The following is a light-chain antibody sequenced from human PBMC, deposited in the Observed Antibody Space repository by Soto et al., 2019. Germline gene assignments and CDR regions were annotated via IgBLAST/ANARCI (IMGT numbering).Light chain of an antibody. CDR2: ADI. CDR3: PSFDSSLSGAL. Sequence: QSVLTQPPSVSGAPGQTVTISCTGSSSNIGAGYDVHWYRQLPGAAPKVLIYADIHRPSGVPGRFSASKSGSSASLAITGLQAEDEADYYCPSFDSSLSGALFGGGTKLTVL. CDR1: SSNIGAGYD. V-gene: IGLV1-40*01. J-gene: IGLJ2*01.